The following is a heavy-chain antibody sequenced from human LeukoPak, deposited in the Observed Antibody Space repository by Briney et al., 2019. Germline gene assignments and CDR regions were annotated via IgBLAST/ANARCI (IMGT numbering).Heavy chain of an antibody. CDR2: FDPGDGEI. Sequence: ASVKVSCKVSGYTLTELSMHWVRQAPGKGLEWMGGFDPGDGEIIYPQKFQGRVTMTEDTSTDTAYMELSSLRSEDTAVYYCATVVLPPDWFDPWGQGTLVTVSS. CDR3: ATVVLPPDWFDP. V-gene: IGHV1-24*01. CDR1: GYTLTELS. J-gene: IGHJ5*02.